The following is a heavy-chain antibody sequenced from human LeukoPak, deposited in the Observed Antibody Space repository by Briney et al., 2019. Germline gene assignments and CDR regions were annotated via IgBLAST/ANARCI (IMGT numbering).Heavy chain of an antibody. CDR1: GYSISSGYY. Sequence: SETLSLTCAVSGYSISSGYYWGWIRQPPGKGLEWIGSIYHSGSTYYNPSLKSRVTISVDTSKNQFSLKLSSVTAADTAVYYCITSLAAAGSGSSDAFDIWGQGTMVTVSS. V-gene: IGHV4-38-2*01. CDR2: IYHSGST. J-gene: IGHJ3*02. CDR3: ITSLAAAGSGSSDAFDI. D-gene: IGHD6-13*01.